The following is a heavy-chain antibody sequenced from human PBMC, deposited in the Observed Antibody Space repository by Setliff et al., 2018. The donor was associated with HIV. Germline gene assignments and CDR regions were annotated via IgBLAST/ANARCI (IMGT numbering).Heavy chain of an antibody. Sequence: SETLSLTCTVSGGSISEYYWGWIRQPPGKGLEWIGYIDYSDTPNYSPSLKSRITISLDTSKRQFSLTMTSVTAADTAVYYCARGLSSQTYWGTRPLGLDYWGQGSLVTVSS. V-gene: IGHV4-59*08. CDR3: ARGLSSQTYWGTRPLGLDY. J-gene: IGHJ4*01. CDR2: IDYSDTP. CDR1: GGSISEYY. D-gene: IGHD2-2*01.